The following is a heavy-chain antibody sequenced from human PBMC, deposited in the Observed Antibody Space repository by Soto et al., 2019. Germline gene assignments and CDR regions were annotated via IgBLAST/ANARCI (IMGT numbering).Heavy chain of an antibody. V-gene: IGHV3-74*01. CDR1: GFTFSSYG. CDR2: INNDGSNT. J-gene: IGHJ4*02. CDR3: VRTSLVVAAATREDY. Sequence: GGSLRLSCAASGFTFSSYGMHWVRQAPGKGLEWVARINNDGSNTSYADSVKGRFTISRDNAKNTLYLQMNSLRAEDTAVYYCVRTSLVVAAATREDYWGQGTLVTVSS. D-gene: IGHD2-15*01.